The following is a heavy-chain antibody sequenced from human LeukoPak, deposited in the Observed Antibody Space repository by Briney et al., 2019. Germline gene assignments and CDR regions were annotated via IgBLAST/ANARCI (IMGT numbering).Heavy chain of an antibody. CDR3: AKHRMARRVIMDYYFDD. J-gene: IGHJ4*02. V-gene: IGHV3-23*01. Sequence: VGSLILSCAASGFTFSSYGMHWVRQGPLKGLEWVSAIGGSGGSTDYADSVKGRFIISRDNSKNAVYLQMNSLRAEDSAVYYCAKHRMARRVIMDYYFDDWGQGTL. CDR2: IGGSGGST. D-gene: IGHD3-10*01. CDR1: GFTFSSYG.